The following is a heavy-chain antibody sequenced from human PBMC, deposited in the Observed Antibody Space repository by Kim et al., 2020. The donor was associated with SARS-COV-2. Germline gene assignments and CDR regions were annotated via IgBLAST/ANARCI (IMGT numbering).Heavy chain of an antibody. V-gene: IGHV4-4*02. CDR1: GGSISSSNW. J-gene: IGHJ2*01. Sequence: SETLSLTCAVSGGSISSSNWWSWVRQPPGKGLEWIGEIYHSGSTNYNPSLKSRVTISVDKSKNQFSLKLSSVTAADTAVYYCARRDQLLGPLDWYFDLWGRGTLVTVSS. CDR3: ARRDQLLGPLDWYFDL. CDR2: IYHSGST. D-gene: IGHD2-2*01.